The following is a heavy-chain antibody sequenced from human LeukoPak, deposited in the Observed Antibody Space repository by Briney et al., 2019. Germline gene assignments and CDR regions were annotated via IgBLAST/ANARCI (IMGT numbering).Heavy chain of an antibody. Sequence: GGSLRLSCAASGFTFSSYSMNWVRQAPGKGLEWVSSISSSSSYIYYADSVKGRFTISRDNAKNSLYLQMNSLRAEDTAVYYCARVRYITIFGQIFNAMDVWGQGTTVTVSS. CDR3: ARVRYITIFGQIFNAMDV. CDR2: ISSSSSYI. J-gene: IGHJ6*02. V-gene: IGHV3-21*01. D-gene: IGHD3-3*01. CDR1: GFTFSSYS.